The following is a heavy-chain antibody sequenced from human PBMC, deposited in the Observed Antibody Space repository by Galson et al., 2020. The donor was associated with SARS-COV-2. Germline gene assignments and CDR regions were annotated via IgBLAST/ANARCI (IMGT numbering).Heavy chain of an antibody. J-gene: IGHJ4*02. CDR1: GGSLSHYY. CDR2: VYYNGIT. V-gene: IGHV4-59*01. CDR3: ARLDSSGHFYFDY. D-gene: IGHD3-22*01. Sequence: LSLPCNVSGGSLSHYYWSWVRQPPGKGLEWIGYVYYNGITNYNPSLKSRVTISGDSSKNQFSLRMNSVTAADTAVYYCARLDSSGHFYFDYWGQGALVTVSS.